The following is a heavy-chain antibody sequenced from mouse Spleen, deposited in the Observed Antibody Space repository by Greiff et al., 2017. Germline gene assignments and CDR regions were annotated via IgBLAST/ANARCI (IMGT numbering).Heavy chain of an antibody. CDR2: INPSTGGT. CDR3: ARRTTATHYAMDY. J-gene: IGHJ4*01. D-gene: IGHD1-2*01. Sequence: VQLKQSGPELVKPGASVKISCKASGYSFTGYYMNWVKQSPEKSLEWIGEINPSTGGTTYNQKFKAKATLTVDKSSSTAYMQLKSLTSEDSAVYYCARRTTATHYAMDYWGQGTSVTVSS. CDR1: GYSFTGYY. V-gene: IGHV1-42*01.